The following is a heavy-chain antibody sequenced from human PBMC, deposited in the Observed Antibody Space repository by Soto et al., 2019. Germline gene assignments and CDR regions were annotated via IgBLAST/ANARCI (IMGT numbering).Heavy chain of an antibody. CDR2: IYYSGST. J-gene: IGHJ2*01. D-gene: IGHD6-13*01. CDR1: GGSVSTGVHY. Sequence: QVQLQESGPGLVKPSETQSLTCTVSVSGGSVSTGVHYWSWIRQPPGKGLEWIGYIYYSGSTNYNPSLKSRVTISVDTSKNQFSLKLTSVTAADTAVYYCARGYYTSWYWFDRWGRGTLVTVSS. CDR3: ARGYYTSWYWFDR. V-gene: IGHV4-61*08.